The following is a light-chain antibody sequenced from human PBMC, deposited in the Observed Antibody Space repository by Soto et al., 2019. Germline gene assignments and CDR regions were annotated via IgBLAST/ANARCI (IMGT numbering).Light chain of an antibody. CDR1: QSISSW. CDR2: DAS. V-gene: IGKV1-5*01. Sequence: DIQMTQSPSTLSASVGDRVTITCRATQSISSWLAWYQQKPGKAPKLLIYDASSLESGVQSRFSGSGSGTEFSLTISSLQPDDFATYYCQQYNSYPFTFGPGTKVDSK. J-gene: IGKJ3*01. CDR3: QQYNSYPFT.